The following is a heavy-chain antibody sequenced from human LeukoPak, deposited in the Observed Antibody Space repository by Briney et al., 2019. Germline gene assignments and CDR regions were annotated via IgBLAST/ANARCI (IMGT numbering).Heavy chain of an antibody. Sequence: PGGSLRLSCAASGFTFSSYAMNWVRQAPGKGLEWVSTISGSGGSTYYADSVKGRFTISRDNSKNTLYLQMNSLRAEDTAIYYCAKGFCRSSSCYTPFDYWGQGTLVTVSS. D-gene: IGHD2-2*02. J-gene: IGHJ4*02. CDR1: GFTFSSYA. CDR3: AKGFCRSSSCYTPFDY. V-gene: IGHV3-23*01. CDR2: ISGSGGST.